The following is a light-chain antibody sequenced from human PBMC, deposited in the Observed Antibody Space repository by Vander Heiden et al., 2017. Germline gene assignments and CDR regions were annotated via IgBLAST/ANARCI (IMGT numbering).Light chain of an antibody. CDR2: SDN. Sequence: QSLLTQPPSASGTPGQRVTISCSGSSSNIGSFAVNRYHQLPETAPKLLIYSDNHRPSGVPDRFSGSRSGTSASLAISGLQSGDEADYYCATWDHSLNAWVFGGGTKLTVL. CDR3: ATWDHSLNAWV. J-gene: IGLJ3*02. CDR1: SSNIGSFA. V-gene: IGLV1-44*01.